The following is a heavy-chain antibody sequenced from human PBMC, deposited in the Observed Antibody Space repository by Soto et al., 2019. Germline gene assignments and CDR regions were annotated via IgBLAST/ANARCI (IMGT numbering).Heavy chain of an antibody. Sequence: SETLSLTCAVYGGSFSGYYWSWIRQPPGKGLEWIGEINHSGSTNYNPSLKSRVTISVDTSKNQFSLKLSSVTAADTAVYYCARKRYCSGGSCYGGFDPWGQGTLVTVSS. D-gene: IGHD2-15*01. CDR3: ARKRYCSGGSCYGGFDP. CDR2: INHSGST. CDR1: GGSFSGYY. V-gene: IGHV4-34*01. J-gene: IGHJ5*02.